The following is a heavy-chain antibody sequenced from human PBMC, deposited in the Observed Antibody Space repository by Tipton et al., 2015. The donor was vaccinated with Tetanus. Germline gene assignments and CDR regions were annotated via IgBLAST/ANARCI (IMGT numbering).Heavy chain of an antibody. J-gene: IGHJ4*02. Sequence: QLVQSGGEVKKPGESLKISCKGSGYIFTNYWIGWVRQKPGKGLEWMGIIYPGDSDTRYSPSFQGQVTISVDKSINPAYLQWSSLKASDPSMFYCARAHCSDGVCNFDFWGQGALVTVAS. CDR1: GYIFTNYW. CDR3: ARAHCSDGVCNFDF. CDR2: IYPGDSDT. D-gene: IGHD2-15*01. V-gene: IGHV5-51*01.